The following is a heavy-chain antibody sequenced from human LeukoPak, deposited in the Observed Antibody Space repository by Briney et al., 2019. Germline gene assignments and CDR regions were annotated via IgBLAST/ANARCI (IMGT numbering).Heavy chain of an antibody. J-gene: IGHJ4*02. CDR3: AREIGDFDY. D-gene: IGHD1-26*01. V-gene: IGHV3-23*01. Sequence: GGSLRLSCAASGFTFSNYAMTWVRQAPGKGLEWVSVISGSGDITYYADSVKGRSTISRDNSKNTLYLQMNSLRAEDTAVYHCAREIGDFDYWGQGTLVTVSS. CDR1: GFTFSNYA. CDR2: ISGSGDIT.